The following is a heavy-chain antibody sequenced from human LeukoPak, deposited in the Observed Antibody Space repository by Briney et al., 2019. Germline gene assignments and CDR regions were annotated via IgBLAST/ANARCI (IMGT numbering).Heavy chain of an antibody. V-gene: IGHV3-21*01. CDR2: ISSSSSYI. CDR1: GFTFSSYA. CDR3: ARAKYGTTAGFDY. Sequence: GGSLRLSCAASGFTFSSYAMSWVRQAPGKGLEWVSSISSSSSYIYYADSVKGRFTISRDNAKNSLYLQMNSLRAEDTAVYYCARAKYGTTAGFDYWGQGTLVTVSS. D-gene: IGHD4-17*01. J-gene: IGHJ4*02.